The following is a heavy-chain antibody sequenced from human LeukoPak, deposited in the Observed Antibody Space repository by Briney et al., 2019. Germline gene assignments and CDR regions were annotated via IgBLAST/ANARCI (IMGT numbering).Heavy chain of an antibody. D-gene: IGHD2-15*01. Sequence: SETLSLTCTVSGYSISSGFYWGWIRQPPGKGLEWIGSIYHSGSTYYNSSLKSRVTISVDTSKNQFSLKLTSVTAADTAVYYCARDRGSGGSCYFEYWGQGTLVTVSS. V-gene: IGHV4-38-2*02. CDR2: IYHSGST. CDR1: GYSISSGFY. J-gene: IGHJ4*02. CDR3: ARDRGSGGSCYFEY.